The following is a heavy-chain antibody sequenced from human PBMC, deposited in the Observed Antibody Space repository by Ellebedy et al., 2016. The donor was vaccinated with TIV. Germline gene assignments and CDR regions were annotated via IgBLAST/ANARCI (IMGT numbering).Heavy chain of an antibody. V-gene: IGHV3-15*01. J-gene: IGHJ6*02. Sequence: GESLKISCAASGFTFSIYWMSWVRQAPGKGLEWVGRIKSKTDGGTTDYAAPVKGRFTISRDDSKNTLYLQMNSLKTEDTAVYYCTTYGGHYGMDVWGQGTTVTVSS. D-gene: IGHD3-16*01. CDR2: IKSKTDGGTT. CDR1: GFTFSIYW. CDR3: TTYGGHYGMDV.